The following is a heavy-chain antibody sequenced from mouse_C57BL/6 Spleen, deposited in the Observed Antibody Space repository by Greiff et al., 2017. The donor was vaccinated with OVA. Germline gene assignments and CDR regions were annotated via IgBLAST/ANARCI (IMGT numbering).Heavy chain of an antibody. D-gene: IGHD2-1*01. CDR1: GYAFSSSW. CDR3: ARGGIYYGLLDY. V-gene: IGHV1-82*01. J-gene: IGHJ2*01. CDR2: IYPGDGDT. Sequence: VQLQQSGPELVKPGASVKISCKASGYAFSSSWMNWVKQRPGKGLEWIGRIYPGDGDTNYNGKFKGKATLTADKSSSTAYMQLSSLTSEDSAVYFCARGGIYYGLLDYWGQGTTLTVSS.